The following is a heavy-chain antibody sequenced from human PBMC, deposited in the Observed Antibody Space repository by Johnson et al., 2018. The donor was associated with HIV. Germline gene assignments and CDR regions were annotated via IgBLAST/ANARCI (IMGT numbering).Heavy chain of an antibody. J-gene: IGHJ3*02. V-gene: IGHV3-7*01. CDR2: MKQDGSEK. Sequence: VQLVESGGGLVQPGRSLRLSCAASGFTFSSYAMHWVRQAPGKGLEWVANMKQDGSEKYYVDSVKGRFTISRDNSKNTLYLQMSSLRAEDTAVYYCAREMAWEDAFDIWGHGTMATVSS. CDR3: AREMAWEDAFDI. CDR1: GFTFSSYA. D-gene: IGHD5-24*01.